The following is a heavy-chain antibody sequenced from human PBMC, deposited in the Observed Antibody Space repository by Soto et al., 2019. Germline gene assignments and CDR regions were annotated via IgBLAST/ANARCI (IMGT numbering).Heavy chain of an antibody. D-gene: IGHD6-13*01. Sequence: QVQLVQSGAEVKKPGASVKVSCKASGYTFTSYYMHWVRQAPGQGLEWMGIINPSGGSTSYAQKFQGRATMTRDTSTSTVYMELSSLRSEDTAVYYCARDLYSSSWYRNGFDYWGQGTLVTVSS. J-gene: IGHJ4*02. V-gene: IGHV1-46*01. CDR2: INPSGGST. CDR1: GYTFTSYY. CDR3: ARDLYSSSWYRNGFDY.